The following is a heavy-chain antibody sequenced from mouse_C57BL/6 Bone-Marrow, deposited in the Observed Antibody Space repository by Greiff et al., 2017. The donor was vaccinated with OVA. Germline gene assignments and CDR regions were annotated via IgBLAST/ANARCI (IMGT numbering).Heavy chain of an antibody. CDR1: GYAFSSYW. Sequence: QVQLQQSGAELVKPGASVKISCKASGYAFSSYWMNWVKQRPGKGLEWIGQIYPGDGDTNYNGKFKGKATLTADKSSSTAYMQLSSLTSEDSAVYFGAREFITTVVGFDYWGQGTTLTVSS. J-gene: IGHJ2*01. D-gene: IGHD1-1*01. CDR3: AREFITTVVGFDY. V-gene: IGHV1-80*01. CDR2: IYPGDGDT.